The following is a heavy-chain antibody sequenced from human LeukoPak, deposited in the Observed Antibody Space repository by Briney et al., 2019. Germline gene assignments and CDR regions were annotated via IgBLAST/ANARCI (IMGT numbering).Heavy chain of an antibody. CDR2: INPNSGGT. CDR3: ARDYYDSSDAFDI. D-gene: IGHD3-22*01. CDR1: GYTFTGYY. Sequence: ASVKVSCKASGYTFTGYYMHWVRQAPGQGLGWMGRINPNSGGTNYAQKFQGRVTMTRDTSISTAYMELSRLRSDDTAVYYCARDYYDSSDAFDIWGQGTMVTVPS. J-gene: IGHJ3*02. V-gene: IGHV1-2*06.